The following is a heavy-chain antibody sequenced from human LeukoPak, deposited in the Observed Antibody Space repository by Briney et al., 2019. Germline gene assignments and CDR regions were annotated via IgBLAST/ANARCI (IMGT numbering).Heavy chain of an antibody. J-gene: IGHJ1*01. CDR2: ISFDGDNE. CDR3: AREPSGNFGQLVSSAEYFQH. D-gene: IGHD5/OR15-5a*01. CDR1: GFTFSNYA. Sequence: PGGSLRLSCATSGFTFSNYAIHWVRQAPGKGLEWVADISFDGDNEYYADSVRGRFMIARDNSKNTVYLQMNSLTIEDTAVYYCAREPSGNFGQLVSSAEYFQHWGQGTRVTVPS. V-gene: IGHV3-30-3*01.